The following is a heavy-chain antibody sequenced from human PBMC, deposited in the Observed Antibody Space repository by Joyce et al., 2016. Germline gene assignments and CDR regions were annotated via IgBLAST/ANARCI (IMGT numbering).Heavy chain of an antibody. CDR2: INPSGGST. V-gene: IGHV1-46*01. CDR1: GYTFTNYY. Sequence: QVQLVQSGAEVKKPGASVKVSCTASGYTFTNYYMHWVRQAHGKGLEWMGTINPSGGSTNSAQKFQGRVTMTRDTSTSTVYMELSSLRSEDTAVYYCARDTAMATGYYYYGMDVWGQGTTVTVSS. J-gene: IGHJ6*02. D-gene: IGHD5-18*01. CDR3: ARDTAMATGYYYYGMDV.